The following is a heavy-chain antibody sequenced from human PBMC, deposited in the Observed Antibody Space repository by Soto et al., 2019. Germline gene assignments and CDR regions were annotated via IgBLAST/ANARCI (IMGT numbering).Heavy chain of an antibody. J-gene: IGHJ4*02. CDR1: GFTFSSYA. CDR2: ISGSGGST. D-gene: IGHD6-19*01. CDR3: AKSDTASDEGIAVDHTDY. Sequence: GGSLRLSCAASGFTFSSYAMSWVRQAPGKGLEWVSAISGSGGSTYYADSVKGRFTISRDNSKNTLYLQMNSLRAEDTAVYYCAKSDTASDEGIAVDHTDYWGQGTLVTVSS. V-gene: IGHV3-23*01.